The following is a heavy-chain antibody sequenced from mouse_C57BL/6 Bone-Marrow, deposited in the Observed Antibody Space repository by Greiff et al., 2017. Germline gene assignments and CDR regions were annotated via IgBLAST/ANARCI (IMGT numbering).Heavy chain of an antibody. CDR1: GYTFTSYW. CDR3: ARGGKLGDWYFDV. V-gene: IGHV1-52*01. Sequence: QVQLQQPGAELVRPGSSVKLSCKASGYTFTSYWMHWVKQRPIQGLEWIGNIDPSDSETHYNQKFKDKATLTVDKSSSTAYMQLSSLTSEDSAVYYCARGGKLGDWYFDVWGTGTTVTVSS. J-gene: IGHJ1*03. D-gene: IGHD4-1*01. CDR2: IDPSDSET.